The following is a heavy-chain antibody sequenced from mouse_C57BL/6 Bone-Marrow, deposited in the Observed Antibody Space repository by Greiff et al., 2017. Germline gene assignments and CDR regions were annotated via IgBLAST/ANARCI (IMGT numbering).Heavy chain of an antibody. CDR2: INPSNGGT. CDR1: GYTFTSYW. CDR3: ARLRIYYDYSWFAY. V-gene: IGHV1-53*01. Sequence: QVQLQQPGTELAKPGASVKLSCKASGYTFTSYWMHWVKQRPGQGLEWIGNINPSNGGTNYNEKFKSKATLTVDKSSSTAYMQLSSLTSEDSAVYYCARLRIYYDYSWFAYWGQGTLVTVSA. J-gene: IGHJ3*01. D-gene: IGHD2-4*01.